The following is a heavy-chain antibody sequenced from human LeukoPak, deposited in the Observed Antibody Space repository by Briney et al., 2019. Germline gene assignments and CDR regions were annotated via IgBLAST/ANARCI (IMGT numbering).Heavy chain of an antibody. Sequence: GRSLRLSCAASGFTFSSYGMHWVRQAPGKGLEWVAVISYDGSNKYYADSVKGRFTISRDNSKNTLYLQMNSLRAEDTAVYYCAKDSWSFHDAFDIWGQGTMVTVSS. V-gene: IGHV3-30*18. D-gene: IGHD2-21*01. J-gene: IGHJ3*02. CDR1: GFTFSSYG. CDR2: ISYDGSNK. CDR3: AKDSWSFHDAFDI.